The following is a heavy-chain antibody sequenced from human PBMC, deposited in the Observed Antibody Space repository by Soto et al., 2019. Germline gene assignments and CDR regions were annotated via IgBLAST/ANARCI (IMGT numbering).Heavy chain of an antibody. V-gene: IGHV4-39*01. D-gene: IGHD6-13*01. CDR3: ARRFGSSWSGDWFDP. CDR1: GGSISSSSYY. J-gene: IGHJ5*02. Sequence: QLQLQESGPGLVKPSETLSLTCTVSGGSISSSSYYWGWIRQPPGKGLEWIGSIYYSGSTYYNPSLKSRVTISVDTSKNQFSLKLSSVTAADTAVYYCARRFGSSWSGDWFDPWGQGTLVTVSS. CDR2: IYYSGST.